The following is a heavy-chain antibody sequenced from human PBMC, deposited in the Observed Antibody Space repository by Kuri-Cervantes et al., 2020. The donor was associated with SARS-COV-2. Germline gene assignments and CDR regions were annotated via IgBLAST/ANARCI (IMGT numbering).Heavy chain of an antibody. Sequence: GESLKSSCAASGFTFSSYGMHWVRQAPGKGLGWVAVISYDGSNKYYADYVKGRFTISRDNSKNTLYLQMNSLRAEDTAVYYCAKEERTAFDYWGQGTLVTVSS. J-gene: IGHJ4*02. V-gene: IGHV3-30*18. CDR3: AKEERTAFDY. CDR2: ISYDGSNK. CDR1: GFTFSSYG.